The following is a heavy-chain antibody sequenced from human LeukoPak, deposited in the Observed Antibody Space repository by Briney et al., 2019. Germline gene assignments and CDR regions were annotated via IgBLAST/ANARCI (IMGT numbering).Heavy chain of an antibody. CDR3: ARGLYSSSP. J-gene: IGHJ4*02. Sequence: PGGSLRLSCAASGFTFSNYAMNWVRQAPGKGLEWVSAISGGGGNTNDADSVKGRFTISRDNSKNTLYLQVNSLRAEDTAVYYCARGLYSSSPWGQGILVTVSS. CDR1: GFTFSNYA. D-gene: IGHD6-6*01. CDR2: ISGGGGNT. V-gene: IGHV3-23*01.